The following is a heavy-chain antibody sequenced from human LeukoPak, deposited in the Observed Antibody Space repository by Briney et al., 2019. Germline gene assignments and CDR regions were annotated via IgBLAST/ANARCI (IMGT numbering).Heavy chain of an antibody. V-gene: IGHV1-2*02. CDR2: ISPYSGDT. Sequence: ASVKVSCKASGYTFTGHYIHWVRQAPGQGLEWMGWISPYSGDTVYAQNFQGRVTMTTDTSISTAYLELSRLGSDDTALYYCAREVSGFDYWGQGTLVTVSS. CDR1: GYTFTGHY. J-gene: IGHJ4*02. CDR3: AREVSGFDY.